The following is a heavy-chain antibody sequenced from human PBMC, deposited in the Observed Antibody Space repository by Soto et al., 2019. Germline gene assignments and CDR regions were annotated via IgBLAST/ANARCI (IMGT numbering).Heavy chain of an antibody. CDR1: GFTFSTYA. J-gene: IGHJ5*01. CDR2: VSASGLNT. V-gene: IGHV3-23*01. CDR3: AHRSPYRGSWNSGWFDS. Sequence: GGSLRLSCAASGFTFSTYAMAWVRQAPGKGLEWVSGVSASGLNTDYADPVKGRFYIIKDTSINQVFLIMTTVDPVDSATYYCAHRSPYRGSWNSGWFDSWGQGILVTAPQ. D-gene: IGHD6-13*01.